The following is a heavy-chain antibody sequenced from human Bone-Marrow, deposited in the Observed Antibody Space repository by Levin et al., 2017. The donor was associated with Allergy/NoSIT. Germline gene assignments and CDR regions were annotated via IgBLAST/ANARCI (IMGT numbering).Heavy chain of an antibody. V-gene: IGHV6-1*01. CDR3: AKAPLFRGVINSYYYGMDV. CDR2: TYYRSKWYN. D-gene: IGHD3-10*01. CDR1: GDSVSSNSAA. Sequence: SETLSLTCAISGDSVSSNSAAWNWIRQSPSRGLEWLGRTYYRSKWYNDYAVSMKSRITINPDTSKNQFSLQLNSVTPEDTAVYYCAKAPLFRGVINSYYYGMDVWGQGTTVTVSS. J-gene: IGHJ6*02.